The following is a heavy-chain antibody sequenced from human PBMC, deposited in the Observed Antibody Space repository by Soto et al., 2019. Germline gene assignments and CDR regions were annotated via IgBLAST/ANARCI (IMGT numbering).Heavy chain of an antibody. D-gene: IGHD6-13*01. Sequence: QVQLQESGPGLVKPSETLSLTCTVSGGSVSSGSYYWSWIRQPPGKGLEWIGYIYYSGSTNYNPSLTSRVTISVVTFKNQFSLKLSSVTAADTAVYFCARDSPGVYGVWGQGTTVTVSS. J-gene: IGHJ6*02. CDR3: ARDSPGVYGV. V-gene: IGHV4-61*01. CDR1: GGSVSSGSYY. CDR2: IYYSGST.